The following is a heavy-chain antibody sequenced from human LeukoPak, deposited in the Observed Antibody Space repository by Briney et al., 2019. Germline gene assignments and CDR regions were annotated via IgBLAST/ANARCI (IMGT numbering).Heavy chain of an antibody. CDR2: ISYDGSNE. CDR1: GFTFSTYG. Sequence: GRSLRLSCAGSGFTFSTYGMYWVRQAPGKGLEWVAVISYDGSNEYYADSVKGRFTISRGNSKNTVYLQMNSLRPEDTAVYYCAKPYTSGYFDYWGQGTLVTVSS. D-gene: IGHD3-22*01. V-gene: IGHV3-30*18. CDR3: AKPYTSGYFDY. J-gene: IGHJ4*02.